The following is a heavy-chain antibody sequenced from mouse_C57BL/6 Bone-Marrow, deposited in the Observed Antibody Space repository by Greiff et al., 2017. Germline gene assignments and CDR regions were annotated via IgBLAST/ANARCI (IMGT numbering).Heavy chain of an antibody. J-gene: IGHJ2*01. CDR1: GYTFTSYW. CDR2: IHPNSGST. V-gene: IGHV1-64*01. CDR3: ARRRLLRYLDY. Sequence: QVQLKQPGAELVKPGASVKLSCTASGYTFTSYWMHWVKQRPGQGLEWFGMIHPNSGSTNYTEKFKSKATLTGDKSSSTPYLQLSSLTSEDSAVYYCARRRLLRYLDYWGQGTTLTVSS. D-gene: IGHD1-1*01.